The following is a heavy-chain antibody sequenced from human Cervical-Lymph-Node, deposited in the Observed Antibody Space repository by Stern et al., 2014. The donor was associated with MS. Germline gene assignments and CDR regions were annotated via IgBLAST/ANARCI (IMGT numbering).Heavy chain of an antibody. V-gene: IGHV3-72*01. CDR3: ARLVIGPAAGQDARISGMDV. J-gene: IGHJ6*02. D-gene: IGHD2-2*01. CDR1: GFTFSDHY. Sequence: EVHLVESGGGLVQPGGSLRLSCAASGFTFSDHYMDWVRQAPGKGLEWVGRTRNKANSYSTEYAASVKGRFTVSRDASKNSLYLQMNSLKTEDTAVYYCARLVIGPAAGQDARISGMDVWGQGTTVTVSS. CDR2: TRNKANSYST.